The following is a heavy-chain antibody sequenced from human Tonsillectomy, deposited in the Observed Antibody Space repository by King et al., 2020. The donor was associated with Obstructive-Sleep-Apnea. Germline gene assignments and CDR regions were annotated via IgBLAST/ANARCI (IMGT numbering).Heavy chain of an antibody. CDR3: ARAPGGAMVPLSDY. CDR1: GGTFSSYA. Sequence: QLVQSGAEVKKPGSSVKVSCKASGGTFSSYAISWVRQAPGQGLEWMGRIIPILGIANYAQKFQGRVTITADKSTSTAYMELSSLRSEDTAVYYCARAPGGAMVPLSDYWGQGTLVTVSS. J-gene: IGHJ4*02. CDR2: IIPILGIA. V-gene: IGHV1-69*04. D-gene: IGHD5-18*01.